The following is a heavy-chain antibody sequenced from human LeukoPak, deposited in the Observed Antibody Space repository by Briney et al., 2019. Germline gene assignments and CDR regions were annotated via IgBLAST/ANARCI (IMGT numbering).Heavy chain of an antibody. Sequence: GSLRLSCAASGFTFSSSAMSWVRQAPGKGLEWVSNISGSGSGGSTYYADSVKGRFTISRDNSKNTLYLQMNSLRAEDTAVYYCARDLALSSSSQGFDYWGQGTLVTVSS. D-gene: IGHD6-6*01. CDR1: GFTFSSSA. J-gene: IGHJ4*02. CDR2: ISGSGSGGST. V-gene: IGHV3-23*01. CDR3: ARDLALSSSSQGFDY.